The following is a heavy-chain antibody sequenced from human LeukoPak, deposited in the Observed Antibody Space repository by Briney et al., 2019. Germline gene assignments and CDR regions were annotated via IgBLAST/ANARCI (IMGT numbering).Heavy chain of an antibody. CDR1: GLTFSSYS. Sequence: GGSLRLSCAASGLTFSSYSMNWVRQAPGKGLEWVSYISSSSSTIYYADSVKGRFTISRDNAKNSLYLQMNSLRAEDTAVYYCARDVVPAAIPAYFDYWGQGTLVTVSS. CDR3: ARDVVPAAIPAYFDY. V-gene: IGHV3-48*01. CDR2: ISSSSSTI. J-gene: IGHJ4*02. D-gene: IGHD2-2*02.